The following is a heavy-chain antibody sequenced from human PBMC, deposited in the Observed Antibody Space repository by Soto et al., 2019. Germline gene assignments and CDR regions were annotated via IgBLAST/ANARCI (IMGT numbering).Heavy chain of an antibody. CDR1: GDSISNSRFY. J-gene: IGHJ5*02. D-gene: IGHD3-22*01. Sequence: PSETLSLTCSVSGDSISNSRFYWAWIRQPPGEGLEWIGSIYHTGNAYYNPSLKSRVTIFVDTSKNQFSLKLTSVTAADTALYYCARDYFESYGYHPNRFDPPGQGTLVPVSS. V-gene: IGHV4-39*01. CDR2: IYHTGNA. CDR3: ARDYFESYGYHPNRFDP.